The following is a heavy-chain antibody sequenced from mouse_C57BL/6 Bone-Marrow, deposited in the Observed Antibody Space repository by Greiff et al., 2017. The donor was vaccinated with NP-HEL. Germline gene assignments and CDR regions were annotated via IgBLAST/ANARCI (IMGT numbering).Heavy chain of an antibody. CDR3: ASRRLFAY. V-gene: IGHV1-59*01. CDR2: IDPSDSYT. CDR1: GYTFTSYW. Sequence: QVQLQQPGAELVRPGPSVKLSCKASGYTFTSYWMHWVKQRPGQGLEWIGVIDPSDSYTNYNQQFKGKATLTVDTSSSTAYMQRSSLTSEDSAVYYCASRRLFAYWDRGTGITVSA. J-gene: IGHJ3*01.